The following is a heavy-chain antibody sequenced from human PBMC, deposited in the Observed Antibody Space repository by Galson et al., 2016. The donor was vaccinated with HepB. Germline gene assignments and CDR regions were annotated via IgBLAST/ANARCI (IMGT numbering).Heavy chain of an antibody. CDR1: GGSISTYY. V-gene: IGHV4-59*01. CDR3: ARDGYNPRIDAFDL. J-gene: IGHJ3*01. CDR2: IYCSGST. Sequence: SETLSLTCTVSGGSISTYYWSWIRQPPGKGLEWIADIYCSGSTNYNPSLRSRVTISVDTSKRRFSLKMRSVTAADTAVYYCARDGYNPRIDAFDLWGQGTMVTVSS. D-gene: IGHD5-24*01.